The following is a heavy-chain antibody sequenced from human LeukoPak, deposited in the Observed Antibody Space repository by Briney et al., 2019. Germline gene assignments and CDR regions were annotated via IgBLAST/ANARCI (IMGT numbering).Heavy chain of an antibody. V-gene: IGHV3-21*01. Sequence: PGVSLRLSCAASGFTFSTFTMNWVRQAPGKGLEWASSISSTSIYVYYADSVKGRFTISRDNAENSLYLQMNSLRPEDTAVYYCARDGGERYCSSTGCYKDRFDPWAREPWSPSPQ. J-gene: IGHJ5*02. CDR3: ARDGGERYCSSTGCYKDRFDP. CDR1: GFTFSTFT. D-gene: IGHD2-2*02. CDR2: ISSTSIYV.